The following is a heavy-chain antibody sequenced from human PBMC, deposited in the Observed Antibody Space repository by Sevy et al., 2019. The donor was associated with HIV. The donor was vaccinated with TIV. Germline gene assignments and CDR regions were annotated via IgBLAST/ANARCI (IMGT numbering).Heavy chain of an antibody. Sequence: GGSLRLSCAASGFTFNNYVMNWVRQAPGKGLEWVSVISHGGGTTYYADSVKGRFTISRDDSKDTVYLEMNSLRAEDTAVYYCARRCLPSASPALDYWGQGTLVTVSS. CDR3: ARRCLPSASPALDY. V-gene: IGHV3-23*01. D-gene: IGHD2-2*01. J-gene: IGHJ4*02. CDR1: GFTFNNYV. CDR2: ISHGGGTT.